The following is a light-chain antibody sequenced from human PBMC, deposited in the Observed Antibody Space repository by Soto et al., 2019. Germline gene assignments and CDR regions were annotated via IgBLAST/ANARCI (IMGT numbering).Light chain of an antibody. V-gene: IGKV1-27*01. CDR2: AAS. CDR3: QNYNGAPWT. Sequence: DIQLTQSPSSLSASVGDRVTITCRATQDISTYLVWYQQKPGTVPKLLIFAASTLQSGVPSRFSGSGSGTDFTLTISSLQPEEVATYYCQNYNGAPWTFGQGTKVEIK. CDR1: QDISTY. J-gene: IGKJ1*01.